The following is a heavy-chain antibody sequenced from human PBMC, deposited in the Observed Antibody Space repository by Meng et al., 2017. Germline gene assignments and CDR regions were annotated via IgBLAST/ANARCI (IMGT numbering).Heavy chain of an antibody. CDR3: ARRKIVGATVEDY. CDR1: GGSFSGYY. J-gene: IGHJ4*02. Sequence: SQTRSLTRAVYGGSFSGYYWSWIRQPPGKGLEWSGEINHSGSTNYNPSLKSRVTISVDTSKNQFSLKLSSVTAADTAVYYCARRKIVGATVEDYWGQGTLVTVSS. CDR2: INHSGST. V-gene: IGHV4-34*01. D-gene: IGHD1-26*01.